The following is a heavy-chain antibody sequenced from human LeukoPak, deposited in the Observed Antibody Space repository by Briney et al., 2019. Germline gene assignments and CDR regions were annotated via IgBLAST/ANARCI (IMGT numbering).Heavy chain of an antibody. CDR3: ARGEDIVVVPGAFDI. Sequence: PSEALSLTCTVSGGSISSYYWSRIRQPAGKGLEWIGRIYTSGSTNYNPSLKSRVTMSVDTSKNQFSLKLSSVTAADMAVYYCARGEDIVVVPGAFDIWGQGTMVTVSS. D-gene: IGHD2-2*01. CDR2: IYTSGST. CDR1: GGSISSYY. J-gene: IGHJ3*02. V-gene: IGHV4-4*07.